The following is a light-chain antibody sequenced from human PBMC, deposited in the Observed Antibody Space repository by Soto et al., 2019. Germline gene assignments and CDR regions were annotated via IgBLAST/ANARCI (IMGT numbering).Light chain of an antibody. V-gene: IGLV1-40*01. Sequence: QSVLTQPPSVSGAPGQRVTISCTGRSSNIGAGYDVHWYQQLPGTAPKLLIYGSINRPSGVPDRFSGSKSATSASLAITGLQAEDEADYYCQSYDSSLSGSVFGGGTKLTVL. CDR1: SSNIGAGYD. CDR2: GSI. CDR3: QSYDSSLSGSV. J-gene: IGLJ2*01.